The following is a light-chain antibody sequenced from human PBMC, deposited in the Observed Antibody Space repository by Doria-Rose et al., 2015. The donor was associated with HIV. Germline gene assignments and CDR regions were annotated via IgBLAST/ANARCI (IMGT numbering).Light chain of an antibody. Sequence: TQSPGTLSLSPGERDTLSCRASQRFSSTYLAWYQQKHCQAPSLTIYDGSTRATGNPDRFSAGESGTDFTLTINRLEPEDFALKYCHQYRTSLTFGQGSKVEI. CDR2: DGS. J-gene: IGKJ1*01. V-gene: IGKV3-20*01. CDR1: QRFSSTY. CDR3: HQYRTSLT.